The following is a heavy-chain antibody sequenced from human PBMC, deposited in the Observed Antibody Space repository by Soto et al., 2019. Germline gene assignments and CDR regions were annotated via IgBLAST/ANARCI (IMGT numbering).Heavy chain of an antibody. Sequence: QVQLQESGPGLVKPSETLSLTCTVSGGSISSYYWSWIRQPPGKGLEWIGYIYYSGSTKYNPSLKSRVTISVDTSKNQFSLKLYSVTAADTAVYYCARDKTHMGGSGTHDYYGMDVWGQGTTVTVSS. CDR3: ARDKTHMGGSGTHDYYGMDV. CDR1: GGSISSYY. D-gene: IGHD1-26*01. CDR2: IYYSGST. V-gene: IGHV4-59*01. J-gene: IGHJ6*02.